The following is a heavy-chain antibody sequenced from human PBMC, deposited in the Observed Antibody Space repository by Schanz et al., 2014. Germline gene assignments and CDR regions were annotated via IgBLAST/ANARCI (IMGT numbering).Heavy chain of an antibody. CDR2: TSTDGTKT. Sequence: QVQLVESGGGVVQPGTSLRLSCAASGFTFRGHAMHWVRQAPGQGLEKVAVTSTDGTKTYYAASVRGRFTISRDNSKNTVYLQMTSLRSEDTAVYYCTRDRGALITHNDALDLWGQGTMVSVSS. CDR1: GFTFRGHA. J-gene: IGHJ3*01. CDR3: TRDRGALITHNDALDL. V-gene: IGHV3-30*04. D-gene: IGHD3-16*01.